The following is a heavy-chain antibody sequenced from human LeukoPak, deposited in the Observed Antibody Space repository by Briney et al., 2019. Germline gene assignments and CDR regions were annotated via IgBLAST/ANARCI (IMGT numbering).Heavy chain of an antibody. CDR3: ARSRRIQLWSDAFDI. CDR2: IIPIFGTS. Sequence: GASVNVSFKASRGTFSSYAISWVRQPPGQGLDWMGGIIPIFGTSNYAQKFHGRVTITTDEAASTAYSELRTLRSENTAVYYCARSRRIQLWSDAFDIWGQGAMLTVSS. V-gene: IGHV1-69*05. D-gene: IGHD5-18*01. J-gene: IGHJ3*02. CDR1: RGTFSSYA.